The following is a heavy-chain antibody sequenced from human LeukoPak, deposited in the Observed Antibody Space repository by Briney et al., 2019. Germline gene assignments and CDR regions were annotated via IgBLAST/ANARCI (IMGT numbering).Heavy chain of an antibody. V-gene: IGHV3-33*06. J-gene: IGHJ4*02. Sequence: GRSLRLSCAASGFTFSSYGMHWVRQAPGKGLEWVAVIWYDGSNKYYADSVKGRFTISRDNSKNTLYLQMNSLRAEDTAVYYCAKGHYDFWSGYPTDYWGQGTLVTVSS. CDR1: GFTFSSYG. CDR3: AKGHYDFWSGYPTDY. CDR2: IWYDGSNK. D-gene: IGHD3-3*01.